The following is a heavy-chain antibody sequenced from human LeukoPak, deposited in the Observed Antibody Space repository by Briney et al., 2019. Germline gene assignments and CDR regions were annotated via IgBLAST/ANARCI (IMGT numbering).Heavy chain of an antibody. J-gene: IGHJ4*02. CDR1: GYIFTSYG. V-gene: IGHV1-18*01. Sequence: ASVKVSCKASGYIFTSYGISWVRQAPAQGLEWMGWISGYNGNTNYAQKLQGRVTMTTDTSTSTAYMELRSLRSDDTAVYYCARDCSGGSCHFDYWGQGTLVTVSS. CDR3: ARDCSGGSCHFDY. CDR2: ISGYNGNT. D-gene: IGHD2-15*01.